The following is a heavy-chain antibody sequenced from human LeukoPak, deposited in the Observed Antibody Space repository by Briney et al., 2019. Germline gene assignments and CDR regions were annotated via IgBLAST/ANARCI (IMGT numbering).Heavy chain of an antibody. D-gene: IGHD2-2*01. CDR3: AKDLYCSSTSCTEFDY. V-gene: IGHV3-23*01. Sequence: GGSLRLSCAASGFTFSSYAMSWVRQAPGKGLEWVSAISGSGGSTYYADSVKGRFTISRDNSKNTLYLQMNSLRAEDTAVYYCAKDLYCSSTSCTEFDYWGQRTLATLSS. CDR2: ISGSGGST. CDR1: GFTFSSYA. J-gene: IGHJ4*02.